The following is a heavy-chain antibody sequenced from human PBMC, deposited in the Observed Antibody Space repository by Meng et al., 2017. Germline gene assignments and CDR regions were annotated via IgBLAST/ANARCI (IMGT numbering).Heavy chain of an antibody. CDR1: GFTFSSYA. CDR3: ARDLSRITMVRGVIGVLDY. D-gene: IGHD3-10*01. Sequence: GGSLRLSCAASGFTFSSYAMSWVRQAPGKGLEWVSAISGSGGSTYYADSVKGRFTISRDNSKHTLYLQMNSLRAEDTAVYYCARDLSRITMVRGVIGVLDYWGQGTLVTVSS. J-gene: IGHJ4*02. CDR2: ISGSGGST. V-gene: IGHV3-23*01.